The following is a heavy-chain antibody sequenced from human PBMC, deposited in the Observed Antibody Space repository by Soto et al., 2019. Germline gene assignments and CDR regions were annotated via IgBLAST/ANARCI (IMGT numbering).Heavy chain of an antibody. CDR1: GGSISSYY. Sequence: LXLTGTVAGGSISSYYWTWIRQPPGKGLEWIGNVYYRGNTNYNPSLRSRVTISMDTSNNEFSLSLISMTAADTAVYYCAAGGFLHWFGPWGQGTLVTVSS. J-gene: IGHJ5*02. CDR2: VYYRGNT. D-gene: IGHD3-16*01. V-gene: IGHV4-59*01. CDR3: AAGGFLHWFGP.